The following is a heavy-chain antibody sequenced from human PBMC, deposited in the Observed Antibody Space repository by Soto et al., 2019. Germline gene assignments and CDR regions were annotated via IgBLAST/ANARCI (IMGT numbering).Heavy chain of an antibody. CDR1: GYSFTSYW. CDR2: IYPGDSDT. D-gene: IGHD2-2*01. Sequence: GESLKISCKGSGYSFTSYWIGWVRQMPGKGLEWMGIIYPGDSDTRYSPSFQGQVTISADKSISTAYLQWSSLKASDTAMYYCARQRTGYCSSTSCGYYYYMDVWGKGTTVTVSS. J-gene: IGHJ6*03. V-gene: IGHV5-51*01. CDR3: ARQRTGYCSSTSCGYYYYMDV.